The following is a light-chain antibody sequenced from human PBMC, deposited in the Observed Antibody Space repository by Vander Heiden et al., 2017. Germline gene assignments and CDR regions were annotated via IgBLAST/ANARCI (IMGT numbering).Light chain of an antibody. V-gene: IGLV3-19*01. Sequence: SSELTHDPAVSVALGQTVRITCQGDSLRSYYASWYQQKPGQAPLRVIYARNNRPSGIPDRFSGSSSGNTASLTITGTQAEDEADYYCNSRDTSGNHLVFGGGTKLTVL. CDR2: ARN. J-gene: IGLJ2*01. CDR3: NSRDTSGNHLV. CDR1: SLRSYY.